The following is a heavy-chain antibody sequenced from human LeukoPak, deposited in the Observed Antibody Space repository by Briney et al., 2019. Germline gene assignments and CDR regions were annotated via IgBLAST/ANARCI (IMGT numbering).Heavy chain of an antibody. Sequence: ASVKVSCKASGYTFTGYYMHWVRQAPGQGLEWMGWINPNSGGTNYAQKFQGRVTMTRDTSITTAYMELSRLRSDDTAVYYCAREGDVFGPFDSWGQGTLVTVSS. CDR2: INPNSGGT. D-gene: IGHD3-16*01. CDR3: AREGDVFGPFDS. CDR1: GYTFTGYY. V-gene: IGHV1-2*02. J-gene: IGHJ4*02.